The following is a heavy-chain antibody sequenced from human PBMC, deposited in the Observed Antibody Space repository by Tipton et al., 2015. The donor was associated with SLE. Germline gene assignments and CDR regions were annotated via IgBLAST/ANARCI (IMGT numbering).Heavy chain of an antibody. V-gene: IGHV3-43*01. CDR2: ITWDGETT. CDR1: GFIFDEYS. D-gene: IGHD3-16*01. CDR3: AEGHVSNYDYTLDY. Sequence: GSLRLSCAASGFIFDEYSMNWVRQVPGKGLEWVSLITWDGETTDYADSVKGRFIVSRDNSKNTLFLQMNSLKTEDTALYYCAEGHVSNYDYTLDYWGRGTLVTVSS. J-gene: IGHJ4*02.